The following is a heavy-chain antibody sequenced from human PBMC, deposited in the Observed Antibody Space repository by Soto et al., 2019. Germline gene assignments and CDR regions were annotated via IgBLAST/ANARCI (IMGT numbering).Heavy chain of an antibody. V-gene: IGHV4-34*01. Sequence: PSETLSLTCAVYGGSFSGYYWSWIRQPPGKGLEWIGEINHSGSTNYNPSLKSRVTISVDTSKNTLYLQMNSLRAEDTAVYYCAKDKELWFGELLPYGMDVWGQGTTVTVSS. CDR1: GGSFSGYY. D-gene: IGHD3-10*01. J-gene: IGHJ6*02. CDR2: INHSGST. CDR3: AKDKELWFGELLPYGMDV.